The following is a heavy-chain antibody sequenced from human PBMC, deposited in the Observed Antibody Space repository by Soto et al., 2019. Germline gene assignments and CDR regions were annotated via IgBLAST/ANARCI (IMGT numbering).Heavy chain of an antibody. Sequence: PSETLSLTCAVSGGSFSGYYCNWIRQPPGKGLEWIGEINHVGTTTYNPSLKSRVTITLDTSKSQISLTLNSLTAADTAVYYCARGGVRFHYAMDVWGLGTTVTSP. J-gene: IGHJ6*02. CDR3: ARGGVRFHYAMDV. CDR2: INHVGTT. CDR1: GGSFSGYY. D-gene: IGHD3-10*01. V-gene: IGHV4-34*01.